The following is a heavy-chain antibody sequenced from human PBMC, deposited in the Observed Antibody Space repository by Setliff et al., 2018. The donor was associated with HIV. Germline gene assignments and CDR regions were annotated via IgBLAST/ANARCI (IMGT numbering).Heavy chain of an antibody. CDR1: GFTFSSYA. CDR2: IKQDGSEK. CDR3: AKAGDYYDRTTFDS. Sequence: GGSLRLSCAASGFTFSSYAMTWVRQAPGKGLEWVANIKQDGSEKYYVDSVKGRFTISRDNAKNPLYLQMNSLRAEDTAVYYCAKAGDYYDRTTFDSWGQGTLVTVSS. V-gene: IGHV3-7*05. D-gene: IGHD3-22*01. J-gene: IGHJ4*02.